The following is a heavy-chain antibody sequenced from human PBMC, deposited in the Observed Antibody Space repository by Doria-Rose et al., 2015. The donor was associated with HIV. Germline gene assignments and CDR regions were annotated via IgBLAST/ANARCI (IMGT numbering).Heavy chain of an antibody. CDR3: ARDPSSARIGFVFDI. Sequence: QVQLQESGPGLVKPSQTLSLTCTVSGGPISGGGNYWGWIRQHPGKGLEWIGHISYSGSTYYSPSLESRVAISVDTSNNQLSLKLTSVTAADTAIYYCARDPSSARIGFVFDIWGQGTMVTVSS. CDR2: ISYSGST. CDR1: GGPISGGGNY. D-gene: IGHD3-10*01. V-gene: IGHV4-31*03. J-gene: IGHJ3*02.